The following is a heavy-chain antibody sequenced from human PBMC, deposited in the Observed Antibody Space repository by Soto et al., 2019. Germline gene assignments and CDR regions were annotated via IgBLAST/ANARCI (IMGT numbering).Heavy chain of an antibody. CDR1: GFTFSSYG. Sequence: PGGSLRLSCAASGFTFSSYGMHWVRQAPGKGLEWVAVISYDGSNKYYADSVKGRFTISRDNSKNTLYLQTNSLRAEDTAVYYCAKDQRSEDYDKVWGSYREIYYSYYGMDVWGQGTTVTVSS. V-gene: IGHV3-30*18. CDR3: AKDQRSEDYDKVWGSYREIYYSYYGMDV. D-gene: IGHD3-16*02. CDR2: ISYDGSNK. J-gene: IGHJ6*02.